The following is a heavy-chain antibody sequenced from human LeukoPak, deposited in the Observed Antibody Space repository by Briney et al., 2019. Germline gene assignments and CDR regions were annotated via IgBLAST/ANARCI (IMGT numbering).Heavy chain of an antibody. CDR2: IYYSGST. V-gene: IGHV4-61*01. Sequence: SETLSLTCTVSGGSISSGSYYWAWIRQSPGKGLEWIGYIYYSGSTSYNPSLKSRVTISVDTSNNQFSLKLSSVTAADTAVYYCARLEDDYGDYEAYYYYMDVWGKGTTVTISS. CDR3: ARLEDDYGDYEAYYYYMDV. D-gene: IGHD4-17*01. J-gene: IGHJ6*03. CDR1: GGSISSGSYY.